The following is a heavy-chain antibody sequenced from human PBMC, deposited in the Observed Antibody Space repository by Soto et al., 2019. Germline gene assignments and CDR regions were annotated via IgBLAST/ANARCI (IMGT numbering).Heavy chain of an antibody. D-gene: IGHD3-22*01. V-gene: IGHV3-23*01. CDR2: ISGGGGST. Sequence: GGSLRLSCAASGFSFNIIAMNWVRQAPGKGLEWVSGISGGGGSTYYADSVKGRFTISRDNSNNTLYLQMNSLRAEDTAVYYCAKDPTSYDSRAQFDSWGQGTLVTGSS. J-gene: IGHJ5*01. CDR3: AKDPTSYDSRAQFDS. CDR1: GFSFNIIA.